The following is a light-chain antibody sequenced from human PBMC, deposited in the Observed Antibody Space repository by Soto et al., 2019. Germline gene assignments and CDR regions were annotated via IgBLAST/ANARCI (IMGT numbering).Light chain of an antibody. CDR3: QQYAASPLT. Sequence: EIVLTQSPGTLSLSPGERATLSCRASQSVGRNYVAWYQQKPGQAPRLLVYTATRRATGIPGTFSGSGSGTGFTLTINRLEPEDFAVYYCQQYAASPLTFGQGTKVEVK. V-gene: IGKV3-20*01. J-gene: IGKJ1*01. CDR2: TAT. CDR1: QSVGRNY.